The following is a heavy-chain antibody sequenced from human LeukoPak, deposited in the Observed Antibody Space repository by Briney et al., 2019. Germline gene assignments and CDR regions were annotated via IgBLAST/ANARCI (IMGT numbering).Heavy chain of an antibody. CDR1: VYTFTNYG. CDR3: ARGWLQPYWYFDL. V-gene: IGHV1-18*01. J-gene: IGHJ2*01. D-gene: IGHD5-24*01. CDR2: ISPYNGNA. Sequence: ASVKVSCTASVYTFTNYGISWVRQAPGRGLEWMGWISPYNGNADYAQKLQGRVTMTTDTSTTTAYMELRSLRSDDTAVYYCARGWLQPYWYFDLWGRGTLVTVSS.